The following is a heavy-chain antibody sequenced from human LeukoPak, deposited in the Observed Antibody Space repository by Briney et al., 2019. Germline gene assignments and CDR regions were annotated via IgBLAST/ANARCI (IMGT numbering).Heavy chain of an antibody. D-gene: IGHD3-10*01. CDR1: GGSFSGYY. V-gene: IGHV4-34*01. J-gene: IGHJ3*02. CDR3: ARASGSYGSGSYFGGAFDI. Sequence: SETLSLTCAVYGGSFSGYYWSWIRQPPGKGLEWIGEINHSGSTNYNPPLKSRVTISVDTSKNQFSLKLNSVTAADMAVYYCARASGSYGSGSYFGGAFDIWGQGTMVTVSS. CDR2: INHSGST.